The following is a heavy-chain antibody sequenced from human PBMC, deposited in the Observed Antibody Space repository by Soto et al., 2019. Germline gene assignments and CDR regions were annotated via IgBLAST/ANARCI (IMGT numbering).Heavy chain of an antibody. J-gene: IGHJ6*02. D-gene: IGHD3-3*01. V-gene: IGHV3-74*01. CDR1: GFTFSSYW. Sequence: GGSLRLSCAASGFTFSSYWLHWVRQAPGKGLVWVSRINSDGSSTSYADSVTGRFTISRDNAKNTLYLQMNSLRAEDTAVYYCARDRRLRLLEWFVTGMDVWGQGTTVTVSS. CDR2: INSDGSST. CDR3: ARDRRLRLLEWFVTGMDV.